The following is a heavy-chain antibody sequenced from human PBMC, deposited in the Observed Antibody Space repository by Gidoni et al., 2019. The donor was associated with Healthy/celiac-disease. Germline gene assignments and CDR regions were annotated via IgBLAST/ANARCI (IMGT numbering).Heavy chain of an antibody. Sequence: EVQLVESGGGLVQPGRSLRLSCAASGFTFDDYAMHWVRQAPGKGLEWVSGISWNSGSIGYADSVKGRFTISRDNAKNSLYLQMNSLRAEDTALYYCAKDYGQQLVRGYFNYWGQGTLVTVSS. CDR2: ISWNSGSI. CDR1: GFTFDDYA. CDR3: AKDYGQQLVRGYFNY. J-gene: IGHJ4*02. V-gene: IGHV3-9*01. D-gene: IGHD6-13*01.